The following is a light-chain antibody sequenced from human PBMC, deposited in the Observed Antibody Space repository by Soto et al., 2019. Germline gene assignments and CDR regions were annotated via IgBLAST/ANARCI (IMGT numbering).Light chain of an antibody. CDR1: SSDVGAYNY. CDR3: SSYTSRSSVV. Sequence: QSALTQPASVSGSPGQSVTISCTGTSSDVGAYNYVSWYQQHPGKAPKLMICDVRNRPSGVSNRFSGSKSGNTASLTISGLQDEEDADYYCSSYTSRSSVVFGGGTKLTVL. CDR2: DVR. J-gene: IGLJ2*01. V-gene: IGLV2-14*03.